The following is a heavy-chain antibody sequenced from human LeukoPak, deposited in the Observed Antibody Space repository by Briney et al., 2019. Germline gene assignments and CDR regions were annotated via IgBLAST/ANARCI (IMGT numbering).Heavy chain of an antibody. CDR2: IIYSGST. V-gene: IGHV4-61*01. CDR1: GGSVSSGSNY. CDR3: ATDYYDSTGHYYYGMDV. Sequence: SETLSLTCTVSGGSVSSGSNYWRWIRQLPGKGLEWIGYIIYSGSTNYNPSLKSRVTISVDRSKNQFSLKVSSVTAADTAVYYCATDYYDSTGHYYYGMDVWGQGTTVTVSS. J-gene: IGHJ6*02. D-gene: IGHD3-22*01.